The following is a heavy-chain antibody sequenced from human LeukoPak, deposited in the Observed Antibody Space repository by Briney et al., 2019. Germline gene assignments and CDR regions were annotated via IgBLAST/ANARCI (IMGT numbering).Heavy chain of an antibody. Sequence: PGRSLRLSCAASGFTFSSYGVHWVRQAPGRGLEWVAVISYDGSNKYYADSVKGRFTISRDNSKNTLYLQMNSLRAEDTAVYYCAKAEGKNYGNFFDYWGQGTLVTVSS. J-gene: IGHJ4*02. CDR1: GFTFSSYG. CDR2: ISYDGSNK. CDR3: AKAEGKNYGNFFDY. D-gene: IGHD3-10*01. V-gene: IGHV3-30*18.